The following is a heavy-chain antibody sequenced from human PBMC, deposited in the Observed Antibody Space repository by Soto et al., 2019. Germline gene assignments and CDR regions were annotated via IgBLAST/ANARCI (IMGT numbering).Heavy chain of an antibody. Sequence: QVQLVESGGDMVQAGTSLRLSCTGFGFTFNSLSLHWVRQGPDKGLEWVAVVSFDGKVTYYADSAKGRFTVSRDNSKNTIYLQANSLRAEDTAVYYCAREPYGDSQYFDYWGQGTPVTVSS. V-gene: IGHV3-30*04. CDR2: VSFDGKVT. J-gene: IGHJ4*02. D-gene: IGHD2-21*02. CDR1: GFTFNSLS. CDR3: AREPYGDSQYFDY.